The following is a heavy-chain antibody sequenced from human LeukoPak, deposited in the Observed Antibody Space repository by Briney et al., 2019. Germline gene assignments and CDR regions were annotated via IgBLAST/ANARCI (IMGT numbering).Heavy chain of an antibody. D-gene: IGHD1-26*01. CDR3: ASGGIYYGAAFDF. CDR2: ISGSGGST. V-gene: IGHV3-23*01. Sequence: GGSLRLSCAASGFTFSSYAMSWVRQAPGKGLEWVSAISGSGGSTYYADSVKGRFTISRDNSKNTLYLQMNSLRAEDTALYYCASGGIYYGAAFDFWGQGTLVTVSS. J-gene: IGHJ4*02. CDR1: GFTFSSYA.